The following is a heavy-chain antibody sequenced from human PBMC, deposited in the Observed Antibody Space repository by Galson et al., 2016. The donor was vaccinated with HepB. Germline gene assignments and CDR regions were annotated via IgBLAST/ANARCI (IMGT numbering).Heavy chain of an antibody. CDR2: IWSDGSNT. V-gene: IGHV3-33*01. CDR1: GFTFSRHV. J-gene: IGHJ4*02. D-gene: IGHD6-6*01. CDR3: GRGGGSSSEVNS. Sequence: SLRLSCAASGFTFSRHVMHWVRQAPGKGLEWVALIWSDGSNTYYVDSVKGRFTISRDNTKSALYRQMNSLRAEDTAFYFCGRGGGSSSEVNSWGQGTLVTVS.